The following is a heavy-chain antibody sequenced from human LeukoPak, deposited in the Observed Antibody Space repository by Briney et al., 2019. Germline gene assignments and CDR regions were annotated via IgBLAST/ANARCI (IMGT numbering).Heavy chain of an antibody. V-gene: IGHV1-24*01. D-gene: IGHD3-3*01. CDR3: ATNRQIMILGVVIMPAFDI. Sequence: ASVKLSCKVSGYTLTQLSVHWVRQAPGKGLEWMGGFDVEDGEKIYAQKFQGRFTMTEDTSTDTAYMELISLRSEDTAVYYCATNRQIMILGVVIMPAFDIWGQGTMVTVSS. J-gene: IGHJ3*02. CDR1: GYTLTQLS. CDR2: FDVEDGEK.